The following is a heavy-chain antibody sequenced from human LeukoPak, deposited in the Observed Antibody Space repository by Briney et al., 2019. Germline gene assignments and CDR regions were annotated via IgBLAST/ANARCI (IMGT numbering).Heavy chain of an antibody. CDR2: ISSSSSYI. CDR3: ARALIPHFAYDFWSGYYFDY. V-gene: IGHV3-21*01. CDR1: GFTFSSYS. Sequence: GGSLRLSCAASGFTFSSYSMNWVRQAPGKGLEWVSSISSSSSYIYYADSVKGRFTISRDNAKNSLYLQMNSLRAEDTAVYYCARALIPHFAYDFWSGYYFDYWGQGTLVTVSS. J-gene: IGHJ4*02. D-gene: IGHD3-3*01.